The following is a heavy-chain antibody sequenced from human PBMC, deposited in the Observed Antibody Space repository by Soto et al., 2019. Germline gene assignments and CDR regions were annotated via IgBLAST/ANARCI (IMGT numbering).Heavy chain of an antibody. V-gene: IGHV3-23*01. CDR3: AKDQGIAIRPRWFDP. CDR2: ISGSGATT. J-gene: IGHJ5*02. Sequence: EVQLLESGGGLVQPGGSLRLSCAASGFTFSNYAMSWVRRAPGQGLEWVSGISGSGATTYYADSVRGRFTISRDNSQNTLALQMNSLRAEDTAVYYCAKDQGIAIRPRWFDPWGQGTLVTVSS. D-gene: IGHD6-6*01. CDR1: GFTFSNYA.